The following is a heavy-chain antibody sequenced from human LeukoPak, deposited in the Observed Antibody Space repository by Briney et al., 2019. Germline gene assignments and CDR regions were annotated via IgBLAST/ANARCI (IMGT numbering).Heavy chain of an antibody. Sequence: SSVKVSCKASGGNFSCYAISWVRQAPGQGLEWMGGIIPIFGTANYAQKFQGRVTITADESTSTAYMELSSLRSDDTAVYYCAREKATYYFDYWGQGTLVTVSS. D-gene: IGHD5-24*01. CDR2: IIPIFGTA. V-gene: IGHV1-69*01. J-gene: IGHJ4*02. CDR3: AREKATYYFDY. CDR1: GGNFSCYA.